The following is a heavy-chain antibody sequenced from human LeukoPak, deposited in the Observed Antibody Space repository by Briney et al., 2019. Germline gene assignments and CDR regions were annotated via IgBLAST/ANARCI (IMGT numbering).Heavy chain of an antibody. V-gene: IGHV3-21*04. CDR2: ISSSSSYI. CDR3: AKTNSGWFWGYFDY. J-gene: IGHJ4*02. CDR1: GFTFSSYS. Sequence: PGGSLRLSCAASGFTFSSYSMNWVRQAPGKGLEWVSSISSSSSYIYYADSVKGRFTISRDNSKNTLFLQMNSLRAEDTAVYYCAKTNSGWFWGYFDYWGQGTLVTVSS. D-gene: IGHD6-19*01.